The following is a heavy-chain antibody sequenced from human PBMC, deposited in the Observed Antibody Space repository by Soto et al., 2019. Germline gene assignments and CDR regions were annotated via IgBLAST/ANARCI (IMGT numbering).Heavy chain of an antibody. Sequence: GESLKISCKGSGYSFTSYWIGRVRQMPGKGLEWMGIIYPGDSDTRYSPSFEGQVTISAAKSLTTAYLRWSRLQASDTATYYCARLTRTLRAEGYFGPPNYWGRVTLGAVCS. CDR3: ARLTRTLRAEGYFGPPNY. CDR2: IYPGDSDT. D-gene: IGHD3-9*01. CDR1: GYSFTSYW. J-gene: IGHJ4*02. V-gene: IGHV5-51*01.